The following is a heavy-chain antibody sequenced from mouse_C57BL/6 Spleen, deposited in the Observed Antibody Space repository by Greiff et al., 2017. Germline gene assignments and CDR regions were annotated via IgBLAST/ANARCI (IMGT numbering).Heavy chain of an antibody. D-gene: IGHD1-1*02. CDR3: ARWCYNGNSWYFDV. J-gene: IGHJ1*03. CDR2: FDPDNGDT. Sequence: VQLQQSGAELVKPGASVTMSCKASGYTFTTYPIEWMKQNPGQGLEWIGNFDPDNGDTKYHEKFKGKATLTVDKSSSTVYLELSRLTSDDSAVYYGARWCYNGNSWYFDVWGTGTTVTVSS. CDR1: GYTFTTYP. V-gene: IGHV1-47*01.